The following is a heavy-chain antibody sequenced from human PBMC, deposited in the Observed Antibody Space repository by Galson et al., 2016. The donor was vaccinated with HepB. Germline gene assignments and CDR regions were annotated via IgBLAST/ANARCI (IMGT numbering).Heavy chain of an antibody. V-gene: IGHV6-1*01. CDR3: ARAVMPGRGMDV. CDR2: TYYRDRWYY. J-gene: IGHJ6*02. D-gene: IGHD3-10*01. CDR1: GDSVSSNIAA. Sequence: CAISGDSVSSNIAAWVWIRQSPSRGLEWLGRTYYRDRWYYDFATSVKSRIIINADISKNQFSLQLTSVTPEDTAVYYCARAVMPGRGMDVWGQGTTVTVSS.